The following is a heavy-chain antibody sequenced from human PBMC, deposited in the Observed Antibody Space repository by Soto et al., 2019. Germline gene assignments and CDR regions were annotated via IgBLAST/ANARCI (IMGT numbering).Heavy chain of an antibody. V-gene: IGHV4-31*03. CDR3: AREDSSGYYAFDI. Sequence: QVQLQESGPGLVKPSQTLFLTCTVSGGSISSGGYYWSWIRQHPGKGLEWIGYIYYSGSTYYNPSLKSRVTISVDTSKNQFSLKLSSVTAADTAVYYCAREDSSGYYAFDIWGQGTMVTVSS. CDR1: GGSISSGGYY. CDR2: IYYSGST. D-gene: IGHD3-22*01. J-gene: IGHJ3*02.